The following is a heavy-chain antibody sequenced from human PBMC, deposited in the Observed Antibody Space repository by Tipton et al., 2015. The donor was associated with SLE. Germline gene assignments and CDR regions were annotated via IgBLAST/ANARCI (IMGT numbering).Heavy chain of an antibody. J-gene: IGHJ4*02. V-gene: IGHV3-7*01. CDR1: GDSISSGNW. Sequence: LSLTCTVSGDSISSGNWWTWVRQSPGKGLEWVASIKQDGSEMYYVDSVKGRFIISRDNAKSSLYLQMNSLRGEDTAVYYCARDRTRAVYWGQGALVTVSP. CDR2: IKQDGSEM. CDR3: ARDRTRAVY.